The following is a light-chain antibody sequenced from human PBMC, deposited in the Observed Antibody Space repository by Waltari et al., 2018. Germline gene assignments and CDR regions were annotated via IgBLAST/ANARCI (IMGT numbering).Light chain of an antibody. CDR1: SGHRSYA. J-gene: IGLJ3*02. CDR2: ISSDGSH. V-gene: IGLV4-69*01. Sequence: QLVVTQSPSASASLGASVKLTCPLSSGHRSYAIAWQQQQPEKGPRYLMKISSDGSHIKGDGIPDRFSGSSSGAERYLTISSLQSEDEADYYCQTWGTGIWVFGGGTKLTVL. CDR3: QTWGTGIWV.